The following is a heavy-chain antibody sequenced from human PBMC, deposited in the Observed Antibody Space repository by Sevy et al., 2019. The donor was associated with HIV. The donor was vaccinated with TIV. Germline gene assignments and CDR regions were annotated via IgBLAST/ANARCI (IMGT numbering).Heavy chain of an antibody. CDR3: ARDVGDILTEDYYYGMDV. CDR1: GFTFSSYW. V-gene: IGHV3-7*01. D-gene: IGHD3-9*01. Sequence: GGSLRLSCAASGFTFSSYWMSWVRQAPGKGLEWVANIKQDGSEKYYVDSVKGRFTISRDNAKNSLYLQMNSLRAEDTAVYYCARDVGDILTEDYYYGMDVWGQGTTVTVSS. J-gene: IGHJ6*02. CDR2: IKQDGSEK.